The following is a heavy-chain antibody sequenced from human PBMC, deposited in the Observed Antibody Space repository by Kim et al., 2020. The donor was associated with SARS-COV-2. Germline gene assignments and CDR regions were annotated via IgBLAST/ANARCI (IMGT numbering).Heavy chain of an antibody. D-gene: IGHD1-26*01. J-gene: IGHJ4*02. CDR2: RGSG. V-gene: IGHV4-39*07. CDR3: ARGRVGIGY. Sequence: RGSGNYNPSLKSRVTISVDASKNQFSLSLTSLTAADTAVYYCARGRVGIGYWGQGTLVTVSS.